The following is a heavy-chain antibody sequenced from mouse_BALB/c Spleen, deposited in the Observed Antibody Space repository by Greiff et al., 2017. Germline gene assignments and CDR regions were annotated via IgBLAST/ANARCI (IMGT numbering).Heavy chain of an antibody. CDR3: AGDRWGYWYFDV. V-gene: IGHV12-3*02. CDR1: GFPITSGYY. Sequence: VKLVESGPGLVKPSQSLFLACSITGFPITSGYYWIWIRQSPGKPLEWMGYITHSGETFYNPSLQSPISITRETSKYQFFLQLNSVTTEDTAMYYCAGDRWGYWYFDVWGAGTTVTVSS. J-gene: IGHJ1*01. CDR2: ITHSGET.